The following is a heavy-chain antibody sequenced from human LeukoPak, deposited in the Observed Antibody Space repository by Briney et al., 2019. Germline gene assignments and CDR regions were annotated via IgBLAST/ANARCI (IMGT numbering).Heavy chain of an antibody. Sequence: GGSLRLSCVASGFTFSSHGMQWVRQAPGKGLEWVTVIASDGSAQYYTDSVKGRFTTSRDNSKNMLYLQMDSLRTEDTAVYYCAREASVTNWYFDLWGRGALVSVSS. CDR3: AREASVTNWYFDL. CDR1: GFTFSSHG. CDR2: IASDGSAQ. V-gene: IGHV3-30*03. J-gene: IGHJ2*01. D-gene: IGHD2-2*01.